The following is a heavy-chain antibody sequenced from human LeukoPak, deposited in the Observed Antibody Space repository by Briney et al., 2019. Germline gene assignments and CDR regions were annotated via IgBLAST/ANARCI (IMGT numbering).Heavy chain of an antibody. CDR2: IKSKPNGGTT. D-gene: IGHD3-10*01. CDR3: TTEHFYGSGSYGPD. CDR1: GFTFSNAW. V-gene: IGHV3-15*01. J-gene: IGHJ4*02. Sequence: GGSLRLFCAAWGFTFSNAWMRWVRQAPGKGLEWVGRIKSKPNGGTTDYAAPVKGRFTISRDDSKNTLYLQMSSLKTEDTAVYYCTTEHFYGSGSYGPDWGQGTLVTVSA.